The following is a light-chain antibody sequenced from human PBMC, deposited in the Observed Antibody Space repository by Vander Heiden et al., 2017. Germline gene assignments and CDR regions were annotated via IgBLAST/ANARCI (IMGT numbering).Light chain of an antibody. CDR1: QFISSY. CDR2: AAS. J-gene: IGKJ3*01. V-gene: IGKV1-39*01. CDR3: QESYSTAPRLS. Sequence: DIQMTQSPSSLSASVGNRVTITCRASQFISSYLNWYQQKPGKAPKLLIYAASSLQSVVPSRFSGSGSGTDFTLTISSLQTEDFATYYCQESYSTAPRLSFGPGTKVD.